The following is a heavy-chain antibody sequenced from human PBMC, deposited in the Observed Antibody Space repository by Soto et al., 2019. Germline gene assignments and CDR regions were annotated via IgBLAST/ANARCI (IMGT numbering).Heavy chain of an antibody. CDR1: GGSISSSSYY. D-gene: IGHD6-19*01. CDR2: IYYSGST. V-gene: IGHV4-39*01. Sequence: KASETLSLTCTVSGGSISSSSYYWGWIRQPPGKGLEWIGSIYYSGSTYYNPSLKSRVTISVDTSKNQFSLKLSSVTAADTAVYNCARQSRSSAYFDYWGQGTLVTVSS. J-gene: IGHJ4*02. CDR3: ARQSRSSAYFDY.